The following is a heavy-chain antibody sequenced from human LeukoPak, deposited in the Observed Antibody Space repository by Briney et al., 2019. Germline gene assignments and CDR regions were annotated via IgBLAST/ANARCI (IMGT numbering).Heavy chain of an antibody. CDR1: GGSISSYY. CDR2: TYYGGTT. V-gene: IGHV4-59*01. Sequence: SETLSLTCTVSGGSISSYYWSWIRQPPGKGLEWIGYTYYGGTTNYNPSLKSRVTISVDTSEKQFSLKLRSVTAENTAMYYCARGISAYYYYMDVWGKGTTVTVSS. CDR3: ARGISAYYYYMDV. J-gene: IGHJ6*03.